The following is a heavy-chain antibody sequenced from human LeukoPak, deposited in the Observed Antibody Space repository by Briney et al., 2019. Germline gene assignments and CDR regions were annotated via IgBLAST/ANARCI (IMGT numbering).Heavy chain of an antibody. J-gene: IGHJ4*02. CDR3: ARKYCTNGVCPRLFDY. V-gene: IGHV4-34*01. Sequence: SETLSLTCAVYGGSFRNYYWSWIRQPPGKGLEWIGEINHSGSTKYNPSLKSRVTISVDRSKNQFSLKLSSVTAADTAVYYCARKYCTNGVCPRLFDYWGQGTLVTVSS. D-gene: IGHD2-8*01. CDR1: GGSFRNYY. CDR2: INHSGST.